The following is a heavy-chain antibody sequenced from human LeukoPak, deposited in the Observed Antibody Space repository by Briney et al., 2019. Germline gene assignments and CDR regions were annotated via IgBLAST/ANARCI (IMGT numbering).Heavy chain of an antibody. V-gene: IGHV3-30-3*01. Sequence: QSGRSLRLSCAASGFTFSSYAMHWVRQAPGKGLEWVAVISYDGSNKCYADSVKGRFTISRDNSKNTLYLQMNSLRAEDTAVYYCARVWTTGLYDYWGQGTLVTVSS. J-gene: IGHJ4*02. D-gene: IGHD4-17*01. CDR2: ISYDGSNK. CDR3: ARVWTTGLYDY. CDR1: GFTFSSYA.